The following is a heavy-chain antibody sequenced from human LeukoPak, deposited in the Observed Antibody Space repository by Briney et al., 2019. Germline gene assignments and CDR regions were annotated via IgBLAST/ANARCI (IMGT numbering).Heavy chain of an antibody. CDR1: RDSVSSNSVA. J-gene: IGHJ4*02. CDR2: TYYRSKWNN. Sequence: SQTLSLTFAISRDSVSSNSVAWNWIRQSPSRGLEWLGRTYYRSKWNNEYAESVRSRITINPDTSKNQFSLQLDSVTPEDTAVYYCARERYYFDYWGQGTLVTVSS. V-gene: IGHV6-1*01. CDR3: ARERYYFDY.